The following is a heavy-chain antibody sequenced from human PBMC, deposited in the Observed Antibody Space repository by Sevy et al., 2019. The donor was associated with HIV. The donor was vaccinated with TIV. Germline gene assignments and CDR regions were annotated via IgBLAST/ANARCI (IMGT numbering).Heavy chain of an antibody. D-gene: IGHD2-15*01. CDR3: ARVSGGTVGYMDV. V-gene: IGHV1-69*06. CDR1: GGTFSSYA. CDR2: IIPIFGTA. J-gene: IGHJ6*03. Sequence: ASVKVSCKASGGTFSSYAISWVRQAPGQGLAWMGGIIPIFGTANYAQKFQGRVTITADKSTSTAYMELSSLRSEDTAVYYCARVSGGTVGYMDVWGKGTTVTVSS.